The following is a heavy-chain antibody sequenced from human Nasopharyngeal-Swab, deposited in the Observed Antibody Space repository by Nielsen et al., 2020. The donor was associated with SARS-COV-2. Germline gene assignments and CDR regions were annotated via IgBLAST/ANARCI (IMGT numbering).Heavy chain of an antibody. J-gene: IGHJ4*02. CDR2: ISYDGSNK. CDR1: GFTFSSYA. CDR3: ARAGSGSYFSYFDY. D-gene: IGHD1-26*01. V-gene: IGHV3-30*04. Sequence: GESLKTSCAASGFTFSSYAMHWVRQAPGKGLEWVAVISYDGSNKYYADSVKGRFTISRDNSKNTLYLQMNSLRAEDTAVYYCARAGSGSYFSYFDYWGQGTLVTVSS.